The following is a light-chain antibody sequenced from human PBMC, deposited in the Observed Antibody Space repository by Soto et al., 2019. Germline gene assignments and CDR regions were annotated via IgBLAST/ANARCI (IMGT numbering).Light chain of an antibody. CDR3: HQYSNTFRT. J-gene: IGKJ1*01. CDR2: GAS. V-gene: IGKV3-15*01. CDR1: HSVSSN. Sequence: IVGTRAPAALSVSPRDRAALSGRDSHSVSSNLAWYQQKPGQAPRLLIYGASTRATGIPARFSGSGSGTEFTLTISNVEAEDSAVYHCHQYSNTFRTFGQGTKVDIK.